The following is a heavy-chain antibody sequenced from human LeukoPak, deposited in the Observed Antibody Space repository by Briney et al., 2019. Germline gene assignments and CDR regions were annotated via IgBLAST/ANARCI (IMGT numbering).Heavy chain of an antibody. V-gene: IGHV1-69*05. CDR1: GGTFSSCA. CDR2: INPIFGTA. J-gene: IGHJ5*02. CDR3: ARAGNWNDNWFDP. Sequence: SVKVSCKASGGTFSSCAISWVRQAPGQGLEWMGGINPIFGTANYAQKFQGRVTITTDESTSTAYMELSSLRSEDTAVYYCARAGNWNDNWFDPWGQGTLVTVSS. D-gene: IGHD1-1*01.